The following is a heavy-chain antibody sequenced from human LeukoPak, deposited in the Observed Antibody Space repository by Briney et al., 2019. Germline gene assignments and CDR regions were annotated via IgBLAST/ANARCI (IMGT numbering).Heavy chain of an antibody. V-gene: IGHV3-30*02. J-gene: IGHJ3*02. CDR1: GFTFSSYG. Sequence: GGSLRLSCAASGFTFSSYGMHWVRQAPGKGLEWVAFIRYDGSNKYYADSVKGRFTISRDNSKNTLYLQMNSLRAEDTAIYYCARGLIVVVPGANGDAFDIWGQGTMVTVSS. CDR2: IRYDGSNK. D-gene: IGHD2-2*01. CDR3: ARGLIVVVPGANGDAFDI.